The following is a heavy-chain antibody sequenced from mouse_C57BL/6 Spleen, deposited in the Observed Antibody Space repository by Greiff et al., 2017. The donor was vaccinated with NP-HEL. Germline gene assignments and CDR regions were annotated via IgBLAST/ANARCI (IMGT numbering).Heavy chain of an antibody. J-gene: IGHJ3*01. V-gene: IGHV1-81*01. CDR1: GYTFTSYG. CDR2: IYPRSGNT. Sequence: QVQLQQSGAELARPGASVKLSCKASGYTFTSYGISWVKQRTGQGLEWIGEIYPRSGNTYYNEKFKGKATLTADKSSSTAYMELRSLTSEDSAVYFCASVTPTYGSSGFAYWGQGTLVTVSA. D-gene: IGHD1-1*01. CDR3: ASVTPTYGSSGFAY.